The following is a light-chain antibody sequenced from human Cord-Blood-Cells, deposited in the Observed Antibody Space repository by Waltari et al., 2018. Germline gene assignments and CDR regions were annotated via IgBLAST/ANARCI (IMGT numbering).Light chain of an antibody. V-gene: IGKV3-15*01. Sequence: EIVMTQSPATPSVSPGERATLSCRASQSVSSNLAWYQQKPGQAPRLLIYGASTRATGIPAMFSGRGSGTEFTLTISSLQSEGFAVYCCQQYNNWPPTYTFGQGTKLEIK. CDR1: QSVSSN. CDR2: GAS. CDR3: QQYNNWPPTYT. J-gene: IGKJ2*01.